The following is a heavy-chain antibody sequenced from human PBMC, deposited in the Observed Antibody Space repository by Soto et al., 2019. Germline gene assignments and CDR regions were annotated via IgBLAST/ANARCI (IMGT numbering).Heavy chain of an antibody. J-gene: IGHJ5*02. CDR1: GGTFSSYA. D-gene: IGHD6-6*01. V-gene: IGHV1-69*12. CDR3: AREGIESSSFYR. Sequence: QVQLVQSGAEVKKPGSSVKVSCKASGGTFSSYAISWVRQAPGQGLEWMGGIIPIFGTANYAQKFQGRVXIXAXXSTSTAYMELSSLRSEDTAVYSCAREGIESSSFYRWGQGTLVTVSS. CDR2: IIPIFGTA.